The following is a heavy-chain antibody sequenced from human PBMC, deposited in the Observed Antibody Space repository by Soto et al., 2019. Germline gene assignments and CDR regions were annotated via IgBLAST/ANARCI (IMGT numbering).Heavy chain of an antibody. CDR1: GGSISSGGYY. CDR2: IYYSGST. CDR3: ARGATTVTYNWFDP. Sequence: QVQLQESGPGLVKPSQTLSLTCTVSGGSISSGGYYWSWIRQHPGKGLEWIGYIYYSGSTYYNPSLKSRVTISVDTSKNQFSLKLSSVTAADTAVYYCARGATTVTYNWFDPWGQGTLVTVSS. V-gene: IGHV4-31*03. D-gene: IGHD4-17*01. J-gene: IGHJ5*02.